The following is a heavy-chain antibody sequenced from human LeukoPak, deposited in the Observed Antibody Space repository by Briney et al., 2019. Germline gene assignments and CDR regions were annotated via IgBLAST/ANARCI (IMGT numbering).Heavy chain of an antibody. CDR1: GFTFSSYG. CDR3: ARDREEWELLSYYFDY. J-gene: IGHJ4*02. V-gene: IGHV3-33*01. CDR2: IWYDGSNK. Sequence: GGSLRLSCAASGFTFSSYGMHWVRQAPGKGLEWVAVIWYDGSNKYYADSVKGRFTISRDNSKNTPYLQMNSLRAEDTAVYYCARDREEWELLSYYFDYWGQGTLVTVSS. D-gene: IGHD1-26*01.